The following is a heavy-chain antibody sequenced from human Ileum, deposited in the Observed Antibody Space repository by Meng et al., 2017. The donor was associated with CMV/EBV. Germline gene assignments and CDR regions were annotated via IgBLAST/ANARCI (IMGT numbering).Heavy chain of an antibody. CDR1: GASISSGGHD. V-gene: IGHV4-30-4*08. CDR3: ARGVVDYDFWSGPRTYYFDY. D-gene: IGHD3-3*01. Sequence: QGQPQGSGPGLVKPSQTLSLPCPVSGASISSGGHDWTWIRQPPGRGLEWIGYISKNGRAFYNPSLQSRVSISVDTSRNQFSLRLSSMTAADTAVYSCARGVVDYDFWSGPRTYYFDYWGHGTLVTVSS. CDR2: ISKNGRA. J-gene: IGHJ4*01.